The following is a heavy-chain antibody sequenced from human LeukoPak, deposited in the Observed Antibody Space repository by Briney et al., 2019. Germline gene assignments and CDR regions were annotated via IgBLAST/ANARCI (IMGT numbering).Heavy chain of an antibody. CDR1: GFTFSSYD. J-gene: IGHJ2*01. CDR2: VGTALDT. CDR3: VRGDSTGWRYWYFDR. D-gene: IGHD6-19*01. V-gene: IGHV3-13*04. Sequence: GGSLRLSCVASGFTFSSYDMHWVRQVKGERLEWVSTVGTALDTFYPDSVKGRFTVSRENAKNSVYLQMTSLRAGDTAVYYCVRGDSTGWRYWYFDRWGRGTLVTVSS.